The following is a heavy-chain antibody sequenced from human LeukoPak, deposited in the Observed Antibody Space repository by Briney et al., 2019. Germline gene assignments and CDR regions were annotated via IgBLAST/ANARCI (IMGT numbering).Heavy chain of an antibody. CDR3: AKDSHSVEVFLDDAFDL. CDR2: ISATGSTT. J-gene: IGHJ3*01. D-gene: IGHD5/OR15-5a*01. CDR1: GLTFSTYA. V-gene: IGHV3-23*01. Sequence: GGSLRLSCGASGLTFSTYALSGARQTPGKGLEWLSVISATGSTTYYADSVRGRFTISRDNSKNTLYLQMNSLRVEDTAVYYCAKDSHSVEVFLDDAFDLWGQGTIVTVSA.